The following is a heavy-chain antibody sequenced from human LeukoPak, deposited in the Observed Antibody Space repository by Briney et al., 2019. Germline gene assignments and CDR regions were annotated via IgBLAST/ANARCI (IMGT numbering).Heavy chain of an antibody. D-gene: IGHD5-24*01. V-gene: IGHV3-74*01. CDR2: VNLDGRST. J-gene: IGHJ4*02. CDR3: VRDVWGDRDGFFEY. CDR1: GITFEDYA. Sequence: GGSLRLSCADSGITFEDYAMHWVRQVPGKGLMWVARVNLDGRSTSYAESVKGRFTISRDNAKLTVYLQMNSLRADDTAVYYCVRDVWGDRDGFFEYWGQGALVTVST.